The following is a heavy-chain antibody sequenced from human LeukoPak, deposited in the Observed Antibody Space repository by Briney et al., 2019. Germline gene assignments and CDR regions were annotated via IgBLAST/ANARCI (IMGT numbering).Heavy chain of an antibody. CDR2: MSYDGSNK. V-gene: IGHV3-30*18. CDR3: AKDLNYDDSSGYYSADY. CDR1: GFTFSSYW. J-gene: IGHJ4*02. Sequence: PGGSLRLSCAASGFTFSSYWMHWVRQAPGKGLEWVAVMSYDGSNKYYADSVKGRFTISRDSSTLYLQMNSLRTEDTAVYYCAKDLNYDDSSGYYSADYWGQGTLVTVSS. D-gene: IGHD3-22*01.